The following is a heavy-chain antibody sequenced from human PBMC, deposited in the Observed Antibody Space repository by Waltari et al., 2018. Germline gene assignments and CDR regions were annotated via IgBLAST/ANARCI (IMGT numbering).Heavy chain of an antibody. J-gene: IGHJ6*02. CDR3: ARGRSGYYPRYYYYGMDV. V-gene: IGHV4-34*01. CDR1: GGSFSGYY. Sequence: QVQLQQWGAGLLKPSETLSLTCAVYGGSFSGYYWSWIRQPQGKGLEWIGEINHSGSTDYNPSLKSRVTISVDTSKNQFSLKLSSVTAADTAVYYCARGRSGYYPRYYYYGMDVWGQGTTVTVSS. D-gene: IGHD3-22*01. CDR2: INHSGST.